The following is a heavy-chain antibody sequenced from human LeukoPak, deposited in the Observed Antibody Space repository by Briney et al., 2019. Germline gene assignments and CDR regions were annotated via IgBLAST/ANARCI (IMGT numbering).Heavy chain of an antibody. CDR1: GFTFSSYN. D-gene: IGHD2-21*01. J-gene: IGHJ1*01. Sequence: PGGSLRLSCAASGFTFSSYNMNWVRQAPGKGLEWISSISSSSPYIYYADSVKGRFTISRDNAENSLYLQMNSLRAEDTAVYYCTRDDYWGQGTLVTVSS. V-gene: IGHV3-21*01. CDR2: ISSSSPYI. CDR3: TRDDY.